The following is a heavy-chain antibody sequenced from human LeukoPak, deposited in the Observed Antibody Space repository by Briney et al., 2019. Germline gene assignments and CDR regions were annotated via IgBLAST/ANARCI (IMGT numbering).Heavy chain of an antibody. CDR1: GLTFSNYN. V-gene: IGHV3-21*01. CDR2: IGNSSTYI. CDR3: ARDLVGGSSGWPGAFDI. J-gene: IGHJ3*02. Sequence: GGSLRLSCAASGLTFSNYNRNWVRQAPGRGLEWVAAIGNSSTYIYYADSVKGRFTISRDHAKNSLYLQMTSLRAEDTAVYYCARDLVGGSSGWPGAFDIWGQGTMVTVSS. D-gene: IGHD6-19*01.